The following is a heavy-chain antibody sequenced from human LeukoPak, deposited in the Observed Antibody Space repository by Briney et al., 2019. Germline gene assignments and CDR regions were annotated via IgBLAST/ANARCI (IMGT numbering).Heavy chain of an antibody. CDR2: TYYRSKWFF. Sequence: SQTLSLTCVISGDNVSSNSAAWNWIRQSPSGGLEWLGRTYYRSKWFFDYAVSMKSRLTINSDTSQSHFSLQLRSVTPEDTAVYYCARGDYYSSGGGFDIWGQGTLVTVSS. J-gene: IGHJ3*02. CDR1: GDNVSSNSAA. D-gene: IGHD3-22*01. V-gene: IGHV6-1*01. CDR3: ARGDYYSSGGGFDI.